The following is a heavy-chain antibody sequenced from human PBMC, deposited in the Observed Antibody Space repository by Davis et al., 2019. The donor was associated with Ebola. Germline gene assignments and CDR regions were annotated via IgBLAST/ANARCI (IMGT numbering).Heavy chain of an antibody. CDR3: VKEGSDFDELDF. D-gene: IGHD4-17*01. V-gene: IGHV3-23*01. Sequence: PGGSLRLSCAASGFTFTTYAMNWVRQAPGKGLEWVSSLTASGDNTYYAASVKGRFTISRDNSGNTLYLRMNSLRVEDTALYYCVKEGSDFDELDFWGQGTLVTVSS. J-gene: IGHJ4*02. CDR1: GFTFTTYA. CDR2: LTASGDNT.